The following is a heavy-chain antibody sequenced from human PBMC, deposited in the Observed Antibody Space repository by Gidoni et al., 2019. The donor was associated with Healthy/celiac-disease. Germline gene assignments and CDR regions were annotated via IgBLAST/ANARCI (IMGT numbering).Heavy chain of an antibody. D-gene: IGHD6-13*01. V-gene: IGHV3-53*01. CDR2: IYSGGST. Sequence: EVPLVESGGGLIQPGGSLRLSCAASGFTVSSNYMSWVRQAPGKGLEWVSVIYSGGSTYYADSVKGRFTISRDNSKNTLYLQVNSLRAEDTAVYYCARPAASDYYYYGMDVWGQGTTVTVSS. CDR3: ARPAASDYYYYGMDV. J-gene: IGHJ6*02. CDR1: GFTVSSNY.